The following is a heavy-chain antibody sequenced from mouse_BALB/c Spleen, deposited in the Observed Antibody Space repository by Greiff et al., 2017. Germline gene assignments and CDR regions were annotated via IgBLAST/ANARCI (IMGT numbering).Heavy chain of an antibody. CDR3: AREGYGSSGFAY. D-gene: IGHD1-1*01. CDR2: IWAGGST. V-gene: IGHV2-9*02. J-gene: IGHJ3*01. Sequence: VQLQESGPGLVAPSQSLSITCTVSGFPLTSHGVHWVRQPPGKGLEWLGVIWAGGSTNYNSALMSRLSISKDNSKSQVFLKMNSLQTDDTAMYYCAREGYGSSGFAYWGQGTLVTVSA. CDR1: GFPLTSHG.